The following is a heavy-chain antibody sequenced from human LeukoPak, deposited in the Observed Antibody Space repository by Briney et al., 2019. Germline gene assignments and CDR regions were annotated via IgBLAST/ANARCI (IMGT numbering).Heavy chain of an antibody. Sequence: GGSLRLSCAASGFTFSSYGMHWVRQAPGKGLEWVAVISYDGSNKYYGDSVKGRFTISRDNSKNTLYLQMNGLRAEDTAVYYCAKEGYYGMDVWGQGTTVTVSS. V-gene: IGHV3-30*18. CDR3: AKEGYYGMDV. CDR2: ISYDGSNK. CDR1: GFTFSSYG. J-gene: IGHJ6*02.